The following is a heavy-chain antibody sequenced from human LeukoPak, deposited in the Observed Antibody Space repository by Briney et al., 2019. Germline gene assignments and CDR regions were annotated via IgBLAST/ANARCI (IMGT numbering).Heavy chain of an antibody. J-gene: IGHJ3*02. CDR1: GGSMNSYY. V-gene: IGHV4-59*08. D-gene: IGHD3-3*01. Sequence: SETLSLTCSVSGGSMNSYYWSWIRQPPGKGLEWIGYIYYSGSTNYNPSLKSRVTISVDTSKNQFSLKLSSVTAADTAVYYCARHGNYDFLGVDIWGQGTMVTVSS. CDR2: IYYSGST. CDR3: ARHGNYDFLGVDI.